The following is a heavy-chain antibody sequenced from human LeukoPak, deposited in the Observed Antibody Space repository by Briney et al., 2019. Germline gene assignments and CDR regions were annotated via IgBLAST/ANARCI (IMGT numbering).Heavy chain of an antibody. CDR3: ATYRQVLLPFES. J-gene: IGHJ4*02. D-gene: IGHD2-8*02. CDR2: IFPSGGEI. CDR1: GFIVSSYA. Sequence: GGSLRLSCAASGFIVSSYAMSWVRQAPGKGLEWVSSIFPSGGEIHYADSVRGRFTISRDNSKSTLSLQMNSLRAEDTAIYYCATYRQVLLPFESWGQGTLVTVSS. V-gene: IGHV3-23*01.